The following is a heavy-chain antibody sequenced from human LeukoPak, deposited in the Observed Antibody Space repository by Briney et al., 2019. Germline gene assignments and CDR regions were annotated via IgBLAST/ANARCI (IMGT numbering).Heavy chain of an antibody. Sequence: ASVKVSCKAFGGTFSSYAISWVRQAPGQGLEWMGWISAYNGNTNYAQKLQGRVTMTTDTSTSTAYMELRSLRSDDTAVYYCAVYYYDSSGYAFDIWGQGTMVTVSS. CDR3: AVYYYDSSGYAFDI. D-gene: IGHD3-22*01. V-gene: IGHV1-18*01. CDR1: GGTFSSYA. J-gene: IGHJ3*02. CDR2: ISAYNGNT.